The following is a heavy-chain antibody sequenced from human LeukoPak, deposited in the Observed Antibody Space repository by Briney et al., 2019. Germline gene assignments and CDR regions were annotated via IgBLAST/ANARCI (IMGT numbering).Heavy chain of an antibody. J-gene: IGHJ6*03. CDR1: GGSISSGSYY. CDR2: IYTSGST. CDR3: ARAQSGYNYYYYYMDV. V-gene: IGHV4-61*02. Sequence: SETLSLTCTVSGGSISSGSYYWSWIRQPAGKGLEWIGRIYTSGSTNYNPSLKSRVTISVDTSKNQFSLKLSSVTAADTAVYYCARAQSGYNYYYYYMDVWGKGTTVTISS. D-gene: IGHD3-3*01.